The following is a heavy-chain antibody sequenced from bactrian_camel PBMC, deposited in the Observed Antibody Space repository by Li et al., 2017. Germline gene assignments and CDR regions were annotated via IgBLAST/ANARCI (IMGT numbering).Heavy chain of an antibody. V-gene: IGHV3S40*01. Sequence: QLVESGGGLVQPGGSLRLSCVASGFTFSTTDMSWVRQAPGKGLEWVSVVSGGGGITSYADSVKGRFTISRDNAKNTLYLQLNSLKTEDTAMYYCAKSGNPIIATTTSPRGQGTQVTV. CDR2: VSGGGGIT. CDR3: AKSGNPIIATTTSP. CDR1: GFTFSTTD. J-gene: IGHJ4*01. D-gene: IGHD2*01.